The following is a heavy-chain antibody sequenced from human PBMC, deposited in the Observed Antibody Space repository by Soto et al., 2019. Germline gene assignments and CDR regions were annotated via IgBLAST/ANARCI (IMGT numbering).Heavy chain of an antibody. CDR3: SGVLSGTPNYYYMDV. V-gene: IGHV3-21*01. CDR1: GFTFNNYN. Sequence: EVQLVESGGGLVKPGGSLRLSCAASGFTFNNYNMNWVRQAPRKGLEWVSSIGTSSSYIYYADSLKGRFTISRDNAENSLYLQLNSLRAEDTAVYYCSGVLSGTPNYYYMDVWGEGTAVTVSS. D-gene: IGHD2-15*01. CDR2: IGTSSSYI. J-gene: IGHJ6*03.